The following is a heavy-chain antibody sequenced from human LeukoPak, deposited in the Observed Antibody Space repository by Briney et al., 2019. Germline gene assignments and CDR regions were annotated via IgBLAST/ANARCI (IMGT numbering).Heavy chain of an antibody. V-gene: IGHV3-15*01. CDR3: TTDYYDSVGYSSYY. CDR2: IKSEAYGGTT. CDR1: GFTSSKAW. D-gene: IGHD3-22*01. J-gene: IGHJ4*02. Sequence: GGSLRLSCEASGFTSSKAWMSWVRQAPGRGLEWVGRIKSEAYGGTTDYAAPVSGRFTISRDDSRNTLYLQMNGLKAEDTAVYYCTTDYYDSVGYSSYYWGQGTLVTVSS.